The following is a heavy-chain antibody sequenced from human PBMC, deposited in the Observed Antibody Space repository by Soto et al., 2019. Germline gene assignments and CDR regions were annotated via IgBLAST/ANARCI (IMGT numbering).Heavy chain of an antibody. Sequence: GASVKVSCKASGYTFTSYDINWVRQATGQGLEWMGWMNPNSGNTGYAQKFQGRVTMTRNTSISTAYMELSSLRSEDTAVYYCARDFVDIVATIMGGYYYYYMDVWGKGTTVTVSS. CDR1: GYTFTSYD. CDR3: ARDFVDIVATIMGGYYYYYMDV. D-gene: IGHD5-12*01. CDR2: MNPNSGNT. J-gene: IGHJ6*03. V-gene: IGHV1-8*01.